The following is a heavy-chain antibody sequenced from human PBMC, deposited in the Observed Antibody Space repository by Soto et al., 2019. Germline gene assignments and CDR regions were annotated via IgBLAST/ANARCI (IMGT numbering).Heavy chain of an antibody. V-gene: IGHV3-33*03. CDR2: IWYDGSLE. CDR1: GFSFSSFG. J-gene: IGHJ4*02. Sequence: QVQLVESGGGVVQPGRSLRLSCAASGFSFSSFGMHWVRQAPDKGLEWVAIIWYDGSLEYYADSVKGRFTISRDNSKNTLYLQMNSLRVEDTAVYYCAKPSYDFWSGYYHPFDYWGQGTLVTVSS. D-gene: IGHD3-3*01. CDR3: AKPSYDFWSGYYHPFDY.